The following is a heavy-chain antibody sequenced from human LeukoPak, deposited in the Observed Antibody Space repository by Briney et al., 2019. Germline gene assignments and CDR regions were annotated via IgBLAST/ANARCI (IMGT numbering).Heavy chain of an antibody. CDR3: ARGSPSEWELLWGGLDY. CDR1: GYTFTSYA. V-gene: IGHV1-3*03. Sequence: GASVKVSCKASGYTFTSYAMHWVRQAPGQRLEWMGWINAGNGNTKYSQEFQGRVTITRDTSASTAYMELSSLRSEDMAVYYCARGSPSEWELLWGGLDYWGQGTLVTVSS. CDR2: INAGNGNT. J-gene: IGHJ4*02. D-gene: IGHD1-26*01.